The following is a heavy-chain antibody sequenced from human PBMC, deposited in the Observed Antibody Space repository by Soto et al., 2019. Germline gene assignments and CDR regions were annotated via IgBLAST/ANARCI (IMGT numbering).Heavy chain of an antibody. Sequence: SVKVSCQASGDTFSRYAVSLLRQAPAQGFEWMGGIIPIFGTANYAQKFQGRVTITADESTSTAYMELSSLRSEDTAVYYCARDLEQGYSGSYYDAFDIWGQGTMVTVSS. CDR3: ARDLEQGYSGSYYDAFDI. CDR2: IIPIFGTA. V-gene: IGHV1-69*13. CDR1: GDTFSRYA. J-gene: IGHJ3*02. D-gene: IGHD1-26*01.